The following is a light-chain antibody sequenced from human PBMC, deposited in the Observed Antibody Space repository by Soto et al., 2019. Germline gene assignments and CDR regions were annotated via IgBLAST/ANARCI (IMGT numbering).Light chain of an antibody. CDR3: QQRSNWPYLT. J-gene: IGKJ4*01. CDR2: DAS. Sequence: ETVMTQSPDTLSVSPGESATLSCRASQDVSTNLAWFHHKPGQTPRLVLYDASNRAYGVPARFRGSGSGTNFTLTIASLEPDDFAVYYCQQRSNWPYLTFGGGTKVDIK. CDR1: QDVSTN. V-gene: IGKV3D-11*03.